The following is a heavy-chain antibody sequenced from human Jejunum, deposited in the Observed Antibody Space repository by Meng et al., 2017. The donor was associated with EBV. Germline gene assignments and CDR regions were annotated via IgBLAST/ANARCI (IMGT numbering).Heavy chain of an antibody. J-gene: IGHJ5*02. CDR2: VDHGGRT. CDR3: ARSKMGATKWFDT. CDR1: GASFSDYY. Sequence: QVQLQQWGAGLLQPSEXLSLTCAVYGASFSDYYWTWIRQPPGKGLEWIGEVDHGGRTKYNPSLTSRVTISLDTSSNQFSLKLNSVTAADTAVYYCARSKMGATKWFDTWGQGTLVTVSS. D-gene: IGHD1-26*01. V-gene: IGHV4-34*01.